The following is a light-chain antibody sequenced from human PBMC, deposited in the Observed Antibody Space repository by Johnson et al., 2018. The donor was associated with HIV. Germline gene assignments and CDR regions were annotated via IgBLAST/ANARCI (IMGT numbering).Light chain of an antibody. CDR2: ENN. CDR3: ATCDTSLSVGGV. CDR1: SSNIGNNY. J-gene: IGLJ1*01. Sequence: SVLTQPPSVSAAPGQKVTISCSGSSSNIGNNYVSWYQQLPGTAPKLLIYENNKRPSGIPDRFSGSKSGTSATLGITGLQTGDEADYYCATCDTSLSVGGVFGTATKFPVL. V-gene: IGLV1-51*02.